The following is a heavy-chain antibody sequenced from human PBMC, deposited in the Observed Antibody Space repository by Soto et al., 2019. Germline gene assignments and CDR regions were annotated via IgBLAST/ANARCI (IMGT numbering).Heavy chain of an antibody. J-gene: IGHJ4*02. CDR1: GVSISDYY. CDR3: ARWAWITPQHDG. Sequence: SETLSLTCTVSGVSISDYYWSWIRQSPGKGLDWIGYFYPSGRTDYNPSLKSRVTISVDTSKTQFSLELNSLTAPDTAVYYRARWAWITPQHDGWGQGALVTVAS. V-gene: IGHV4-59*01. D-gene: IGHD5-12*01. CDR2: FYPSGRT.